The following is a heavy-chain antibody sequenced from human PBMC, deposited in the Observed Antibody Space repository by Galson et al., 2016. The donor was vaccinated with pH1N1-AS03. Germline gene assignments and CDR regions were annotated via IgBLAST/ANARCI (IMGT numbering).Heavy chain of an antibody. Sequence: SLRLSCAASGFTFSTYAMHWVRQAPGKGLEYLSTISSNGGSTYYANSVKGRFTISRDNSKNTLYLQMGSLRAEDMAVYYCAREGHTAVAAASFDYWGQGT. D-gene: IGHD5-18*01. CDR1: GFTFSTYA. J-gene: IGHJ4*02. V-gene: IGHV3-64*01. CDR3: AREGHTAVAAASFDY. CDR2: ISSNGGST.